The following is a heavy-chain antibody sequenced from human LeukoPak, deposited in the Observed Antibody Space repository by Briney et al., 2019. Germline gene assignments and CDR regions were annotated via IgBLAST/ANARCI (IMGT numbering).Heavy chain of an antibody. Sequence: GGSLRLSCAASGFTFSSYWMTWVRQAPGKGLEWVANIKQDGSKKSYVDSVKGRFTISRDNAKNSLYLQMNSLRAEDTAIYYCTRVGYIDEGIDYWGQGTLVTVSS. V-gene: IGHV3-7*04. CDR3: TRVGYIDEGIDY. CDR2: IKQDGSKK. J-gene: IGHJ4*02. CDR1: GFTFSSYW. D-gene: IGHD5-24*01.